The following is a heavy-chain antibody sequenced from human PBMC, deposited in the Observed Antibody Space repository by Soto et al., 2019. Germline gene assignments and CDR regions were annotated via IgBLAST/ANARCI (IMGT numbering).Heavy chain of an antibody. V-gene: IGHV1-46*01. CDR1: GHTLINYY. J-gene: IGHJ4*02. Sequence: QVQLVQSGAEVKKPGASVKVSCKTSGHTLINYYMHWVRQAPGQGLDWLGKIDPSGNGTSYAERFQGRITLTSDTSTKTVYVELSSLRSEDTAIYYGAINYYDSSGYLYWGQGTLVTVSS. D-gene: IGHD3-22*01. CDR2: IDPSGNGT. CDR3: AINYYDSSGYLY.